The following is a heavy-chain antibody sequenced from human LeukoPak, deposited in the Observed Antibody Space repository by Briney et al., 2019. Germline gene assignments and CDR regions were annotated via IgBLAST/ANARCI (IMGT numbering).Heavy chain of an antibody. V-gene: IGHV1-69*04. CDR1: GYTFTSYA. Sequence: GASVKVSCKASGYTFTSYAISWVRQAPGQGLEWIGRIIPILGTANYAQKFQGRVTITADKSTSTAYMELSSLRSEDAAVYYCARDRRTRIAVAGPYYYGMDVWGQGTTVTVSS. CDR2: IIPILGTA. D-gene: IGHD6-19*01. CDR3: ARDRRTRIAVAGPYYYGMDV. J-gene: IGHJ6*02.